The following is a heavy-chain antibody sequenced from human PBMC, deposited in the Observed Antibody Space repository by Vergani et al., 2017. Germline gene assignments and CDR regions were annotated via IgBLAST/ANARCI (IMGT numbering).Heavy chain of an antibody. V-gene: IGHV1-69*01. J-gene: IGHJ4*02. Sequence: QVPLVQSGAEVKKPGSSVKVSCKASGGTFSRYAISWVRQAPGQGLEWMGGIIPIFGTANYAKKFQGRVTITADESTSTAYMELSSLRSEDTAVYYCARLHPQYYDILTGYPNDYWGQGTLVTVSS. D-gene: IGHD3-9*01. CDR2: IIPIFGTA. CDR3: ARLHPQYYDILTGYPNDY. CDR1: GGTFSRYA.